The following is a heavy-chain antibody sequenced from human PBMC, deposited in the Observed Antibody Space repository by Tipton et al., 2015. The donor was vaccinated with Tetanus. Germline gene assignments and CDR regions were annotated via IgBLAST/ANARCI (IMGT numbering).Heavy chain of an antibody. CDR2: IYFSGST. CDR1: GDSLSRGGYY. CDR3: ARDQARGARGWNYFDS. J-gene: IGHJ4*02. V-gene: IGHV4-31*03. Sequence: TLSLTCTVSGDSLSRGGYYWTWIRQNPGKGLEWIGDIYFSGSTYYNPSLKSRVTISVDTSKNQFSLRLNSVTAADTAVYYCARDQARGARGWNYFDSWGQGTLVTVSS. D-gene: IGHD6-6*01.